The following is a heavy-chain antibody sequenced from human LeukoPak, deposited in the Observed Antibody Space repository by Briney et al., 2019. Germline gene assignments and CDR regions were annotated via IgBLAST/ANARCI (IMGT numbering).Heavy chain of an antibody. CDR2: IYYSGST. Sequence: SETLSLTCTVFGGSISSYYWSWIRQPPGKGLEWIGYIYYSGSTNYNPSLKSRVTISVDTSKNQFSLKLSSVTAADTAVYYCARVPVRGLDYYYYMDVWGKGTTVTVSS. CDR1: GGSISSYY. V-gene: IGHV4-59*01. CDR3: ARVPVRGLDYYYYMDV. D-gene: IGHD3-16*01. J-gene: IGHJ6*03.